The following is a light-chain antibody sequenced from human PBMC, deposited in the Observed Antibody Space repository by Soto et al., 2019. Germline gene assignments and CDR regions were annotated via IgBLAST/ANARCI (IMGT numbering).Light chain of an antibody. J-gene: IGKJ2*01. V-gene: IGKV1-5*03. CDR2: KAS. Sequence: DIQMTQSPSTLSASVGDRVTITCRASHSISDWLAWFQQKPGRAPKRLIFKASFLEIGVPSRFSGTGCGTEFTLTITILHPDDFTTCSCQLYNRSPMYIFGQGTKLEIK. CDR3: QLYNRSPMYI. CDR1: HSISDW.